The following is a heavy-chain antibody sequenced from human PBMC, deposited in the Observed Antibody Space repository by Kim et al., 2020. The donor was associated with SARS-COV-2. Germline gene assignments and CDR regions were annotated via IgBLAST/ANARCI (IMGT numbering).Heavy chain of an antibody. Sequence: GGSLRLSCAASGFTFSSYGMHWVRQAPGKGLEWVAVIWYDGSNKYYADSVKGRFTISRDNSKNTLYLQMNSLRAEDTAVYYCARDGSNFYDILTYYYYYGMDVWGQGTTVTVSS. V-gene: IGHV3-33*01. J-gene: IGHJ6*02. D-gene: IGHD3-9*01. CDR2: IWYDGSNK. CDR3: ARDGSNFYDILTYYYYYGMDV. CDR1: GFTFSSYG.